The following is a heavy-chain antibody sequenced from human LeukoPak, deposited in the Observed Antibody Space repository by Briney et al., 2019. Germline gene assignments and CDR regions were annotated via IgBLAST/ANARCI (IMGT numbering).Heavy chain of an antibody. CDR1: GGTFSSYA. CDR2: ISAYNGNT. J-gene: IGHJ4*02. Sequence: ASVKVSCKASGGTFSSYAISWVRQAPGQGLEWMGWISAYNGNTNYAQKLQGRVTMTTDTSTSTAYMELRSLRSDDTAVYYCARVRDFWSGYHHFDYWGQGTLVTVSS. CDR3: ARVRDFWSGYHHFDY. V-gene: IGHV1-18*01. D-gene: IGHD3-3*01.